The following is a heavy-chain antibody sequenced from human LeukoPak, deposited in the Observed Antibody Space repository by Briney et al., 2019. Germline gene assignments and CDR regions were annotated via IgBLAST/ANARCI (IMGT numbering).Heavy chain of an antibody. CDR2: IIPIFGTA. J-gene: IGHJ4*02. V-gene: IGHV1-69*01. D-gene: IGHD3-3*01. CDR3: ARVGYDFWSGYYPNFDY. CDR1: GGTFSSYA. Sequence: GSSVKVSCKASGGTFSSYAISWVRQAPGQGLEWMGGIIPIFGTANYAQKFQGRVTITADESTSTAYMELSSLRSEDTAVYYCARVGYDFWSGYYPNFDYWGQGTLVTVSS.